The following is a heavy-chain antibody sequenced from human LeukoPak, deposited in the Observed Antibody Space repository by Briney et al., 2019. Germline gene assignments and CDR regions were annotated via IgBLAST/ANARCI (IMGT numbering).Heavy chain of an antibody. CDR1: GFTFINYD. J-gene: IGHJ4*02. CDR2: TQFDGSKR. V-gene: IGHV3-30*02. Sequence: PGGSLRLSCAASGFTFINYDMHWVRQAPGKGMEWVASTQFDGSKRFHADSVKGRFTVSRDNSNNTVHLQMNNLRADDTAAYYCAKTGRAFNIGGPYFDHWGQGTLVAVSS. CDR3: AKTGRAFNIGGPYFDH. D-gene: IGHD2-15*01.